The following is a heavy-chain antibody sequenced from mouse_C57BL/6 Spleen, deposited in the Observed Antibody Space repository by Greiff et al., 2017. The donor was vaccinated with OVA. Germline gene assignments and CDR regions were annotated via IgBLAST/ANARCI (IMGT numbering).Heavy chain of an antibody. CDR2: IDPSDSYT. D-gene: IGHD2-1*01. Sequence: QVHVKQPGAELVRPGTSVKLSCKASGYTFTSYWMHWVKQRPGQGLEWIGVIDPSDSYTNYNQKFKGKATLTVDTSSSTAYMQLSSLTSEDSAVYYCARCSLPYYAMDYWGQGTSVTVSS. V-gene: IGHV1-59*01. CDR3: ARCSLPYYAMDY. J-gene: IGHJ4*01. CDR1: GYTFTSYW.